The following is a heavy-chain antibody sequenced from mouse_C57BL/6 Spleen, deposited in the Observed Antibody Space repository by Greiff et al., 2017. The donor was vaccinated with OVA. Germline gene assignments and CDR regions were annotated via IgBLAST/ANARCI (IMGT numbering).Heavy chain of an antibody. D-gene: IGHD1-1*01. CDR1: GYTFTSYW. Sequence: VQLQQPGAELVKPGASVKMSCKASGYTFTSYWITWVKQRPGQGLEWIGDIYPGSGSTNYNEKFKSKATLTVDTSSSTAYMQLSSLTSEDSAVYYCARVYYGSSYDWYFDVWGTGTTVTVSS. J-gene: IGHJ1*03. CDR3: ARVYYGSSYDWYFDV. V-gene: IGHV1-55*01. CDR2: IYPGSGST.